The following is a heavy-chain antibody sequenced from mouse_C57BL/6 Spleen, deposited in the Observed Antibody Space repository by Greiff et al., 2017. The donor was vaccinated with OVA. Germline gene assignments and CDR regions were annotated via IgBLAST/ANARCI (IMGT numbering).Heavy chain of an antibody. J-gene: IGHJ2*01. CDR1: GFTFSSYA. CDR3: ARAYSNLYYLDY. Sequence: EVQRVESGGGLVKPGGSLKLSCAASGFTFSSYAMSWVRQTPEKRLEWVATISDGGSYTYYPDNVKGRFTISRDNAKNNLYLQMSHLKSEDTAMYYCARAYSNLYYLDYWGQGTTLTVSS. CDR2: ISDGGSYT. V-gene: IGHV5-4*01. D-gene: IGHD2-5*01.